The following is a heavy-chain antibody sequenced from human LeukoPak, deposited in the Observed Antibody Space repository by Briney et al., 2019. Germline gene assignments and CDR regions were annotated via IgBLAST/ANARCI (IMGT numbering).Heavy chain of an antibody. CDR2: INTNSGGT. CDR1: GYTFTGYY. CDR3: ARDQAYCGGDCYSIAEYFQQ. V-gene: IGHV1-2*02. Sequence: ASVKVSCKSSGYTFTGYYMHSVRQAPEQRGEWMGWINTNSGGTNYAKEFQARVTMTRDTSISTAYMELRRLRSDDTGVYYWARDQAYCGGDCYSIAEYFQQWGEGTLVTVSS. D-gene: IGHD2-21*02. J-gene: IGHJ1*01.